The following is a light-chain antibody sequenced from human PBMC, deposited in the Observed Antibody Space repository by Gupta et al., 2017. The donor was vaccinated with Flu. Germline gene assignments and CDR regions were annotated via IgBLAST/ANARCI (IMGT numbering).Light chain of an antibody. J-gene: IGKJ1*01. CDR2: KIS. Sequence: VMTQSPLSLPVTLGQPASISCRSSQSLVYSDGNTYLNWFQQRPGQSPRRLIYKISNRDSGVPDRCSGSGSGTDFTLKISRVEAEDFCVYYCMEGKRWTFGQGTKVEIK. CDR1: QSLVYSDGNTY. V-gene: IGKV2-30*01. CDR3: MEGKRWT.